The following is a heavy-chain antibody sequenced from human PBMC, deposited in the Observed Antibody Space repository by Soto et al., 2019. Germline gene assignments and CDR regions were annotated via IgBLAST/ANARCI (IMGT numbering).Heavy chain of an antibody. D-gene: IGHD1-26*01. J-gene: IGHJ6*02. Sequence: QVQLVQSGAEVKKPGSSVKVSCKASGGTFSSYAISWVRQAPGQGLEWMGGIIPIFGTANYAQKFQGRVTITADKSTSTAYMELSSLRSEDTAVYYCVRSGELLPHNAYYYGMDVWGQGTTVTVSS. CDR2: IIPIFGTA. CDR3: VRSGELLPHNAYYYGMDV. V-gene: IGHV1-69*06. CDR1: GGTFSSYA.